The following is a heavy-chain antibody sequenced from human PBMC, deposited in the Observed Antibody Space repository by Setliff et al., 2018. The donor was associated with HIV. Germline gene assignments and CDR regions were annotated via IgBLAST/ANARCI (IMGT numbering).Heavy chain of an antibody. D-gene: IGHD2-15*01. CDR2: IYYSGTT. CDR3: ARFVLAWFDFSTGAVEVADPYAFDF. CDR1: GGSLSSSNYY. V-gene: IGHV4-39*01. Sequence: SETLSLTCTVSGGSLSSSNYYCGWIRQPPGKGLEWIGSIYYSGTTYYNPSLKSRATISVDTSQNQFSLRLSSVTAADTAVYHCARFVLAWFDFSTGAVEVADPYAFDFWGQGILVTVSS. J-gene: IGHJ4*02.